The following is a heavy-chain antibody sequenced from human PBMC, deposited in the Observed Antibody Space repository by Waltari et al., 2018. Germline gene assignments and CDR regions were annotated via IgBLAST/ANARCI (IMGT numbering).Heavy chain of an antibody. V-gene: IGHV3-33*01. CDR2: IWYDGSNK. CDR3: ARDRRQSAVDY. D-gene: IGHD4-4*01. Sequence: QVQLVESGGGVVQPGRSLRLSCAASGFTFSSYGMHWARQAPGKGLEWVAVIWYDGSNKYYADSVKGRLTISRDNSKNTLYLQMNSLRAEDTAVYYCARDRRQSAVDYWGQGTLVTVSS. CDR1: GFTFSSYG. J-gene: IGHJ4*02.